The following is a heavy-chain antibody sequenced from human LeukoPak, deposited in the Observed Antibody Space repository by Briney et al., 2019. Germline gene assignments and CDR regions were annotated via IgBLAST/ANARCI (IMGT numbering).Heavy chain of an antibody. CDR3: ARAIWDADGYAPLDI. V-gene: IGHV1-2*02. J-gene: IGHJ3*02. CDR1: GYSFKGYYGYY. Sequence: ASVKVSCKASGYSFKGYYGYYMYWVRQAPGQGLEWMGWINPNTGDTNYAQKFQGRVAMTRDTSISTAYVELRRLKSDDTAVYYCARAIWDADGYAPLDIWGQGTMVTVSS. CDR2: INPNTGDT. D-gene: IGHD5-12*01.